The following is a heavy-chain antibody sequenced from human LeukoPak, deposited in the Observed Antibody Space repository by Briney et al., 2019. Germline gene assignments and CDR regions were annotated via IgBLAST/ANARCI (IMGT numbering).Heavy chain of an antibody. J-gene: IGHJ4*02. D-gene: IGHD6-25*01. CDR3: AKVSGGYYFDY. Sequence: PGRSLRLSCAASGFTFSSFAMRWVRQAPGKGLEWVSAISGSGDSTYYADSVKGRFTISRDNSKNTLYLQMNSLRAEDTAIYYCAKVSGGYYFDYWGQGTLVTVSS. CDR2: ISGSGDST. CDR1: GFTFSSFA. V-gene: IGHV3-23*01.